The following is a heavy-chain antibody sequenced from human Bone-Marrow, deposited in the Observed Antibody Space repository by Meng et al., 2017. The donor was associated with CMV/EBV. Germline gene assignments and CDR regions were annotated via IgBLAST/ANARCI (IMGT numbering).Heavy chain of an antibody. CDR2: ISGYNGNT. J-gene: IGHJ6*02. D-gene: IGHD3-10*01. CDR3: ARDRVLRGVNGMDV. Sequence: ASVKVSCKASGYTFTDYYMHWVRQAPGQGLEWMGWISGYNGNTNDTQKFRGRVTMTRDTSTSTAYMELRSLRSDDTAVYYCARDRVLRGVNGMDVWGQGTTVTVSS. V-gene: IGHV1-18*04. CDR1: GYTFTDYY.